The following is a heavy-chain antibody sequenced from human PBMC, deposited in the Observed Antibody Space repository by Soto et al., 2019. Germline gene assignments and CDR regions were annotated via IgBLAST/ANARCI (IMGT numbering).Heavy chain of an antibody. Sequence: SETLSLTCTVSGGSISSGGYYWSWIRQHPGKGLEWIGYIYYSGSTYYNPSLKSRVTISVDTSKNQFSLKLNSVTAADTAVYYCASGYYDILTGYPGPFDYWGQGTLVTVSS. CDR3: ASGYYDILTGYPGPFDY. CDR2: IYYSGST. V-gene: IGHV4-31*03. J-gene: IGHJ4*02. CDR1: GGSISSGGYY. D-gene: IGHD3-9*01.